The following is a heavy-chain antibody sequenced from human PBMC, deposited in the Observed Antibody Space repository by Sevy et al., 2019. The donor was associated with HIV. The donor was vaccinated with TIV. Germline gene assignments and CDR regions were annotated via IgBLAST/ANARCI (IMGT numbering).Heavy chain of an antibody. D-gene: IGHD3-3*01. V-gene: IGHV4-39*01. Sequence: SETLSLTCTVSGGSISSSSYYWGWIRQPPGKGLEWIGSIYYSGSTYYNPSLKSRVTISVYTSKNQFSLKLSSVTAADTSVYYCARHPSFYDFWSGYRGGGWFDPWGQGTLVTVSS. CDR2: IYYSGST. CDR3: ARHPSFYDFWSGYRGGGWFDP. J-gene: IGHJ5*02. CDR1: GGSISSSSYY.